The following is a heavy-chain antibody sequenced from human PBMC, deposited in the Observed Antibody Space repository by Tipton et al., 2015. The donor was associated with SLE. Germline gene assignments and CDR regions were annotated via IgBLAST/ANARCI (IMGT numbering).Heavy chain of an antibody. D-gene: IGHD6-19*01. CDR2: ISWYSGSI. CDR3: AKARQWLVDY. Sequence: SLRLSCAASGFTFDAYAMHWVRQAPGKGLEWVSGISWYSGSIGYADSVKGRFTISRDNAKNSLYLQMNSLRAEDTALYYCAKARQWLVDYWGQGTLVTVSS. CDR1: GFTFDAYA. J-gene: IGHJ4*02. V-gene: IGHV3-9*01.